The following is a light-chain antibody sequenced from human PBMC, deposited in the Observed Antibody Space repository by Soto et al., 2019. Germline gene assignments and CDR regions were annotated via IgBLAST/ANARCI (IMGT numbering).Light chain of an antibody. CDR1: SSDVGAYTY. CDR2: EVS. Sequence: QSALTQPASVSGSPGQSITISCIGTSSDVGAYTYVSWYQQHPGKAPKLMIFEVSDRPSGVSNRFSGSKSGNTASLTISGLQAEDEGDYYCSSYTTSNTLVFGGGTKLTVL. V-gene: IGLV2-14*01. CDR3: SSYTTSNTLV. J-gene: IGLJ2*01.